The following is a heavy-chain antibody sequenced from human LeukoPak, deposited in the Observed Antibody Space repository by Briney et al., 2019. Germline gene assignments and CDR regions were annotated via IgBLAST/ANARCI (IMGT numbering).Heavy chain of an antibody. J-gene: IGHJ4*02. V-gene: IGHV3-23*01. D-gene: IGHD6-19*01. CDR3: ARGFLGGTDQYFDS. CDR2: ISGSGGST. Sequence: GGSLRLSCAASGFTFSSYAMSWVRQAPGKGLEWVSAISGSGGSTYYADSVKGRFTISRDNSKNTLYRQMNSLRAEDTAVYFCARGFLGGTDQYFDSWGQGTLVTVSS. CDR1: GFTFSSYA.